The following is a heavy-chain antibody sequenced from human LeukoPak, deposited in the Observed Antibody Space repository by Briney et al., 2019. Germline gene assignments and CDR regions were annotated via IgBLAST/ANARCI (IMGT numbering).Heavy chain of an antibody. CDR2: IYHSGST. D-gene: IGHD5-18*01. CDR3: ARSTVDTAMATGY. CDR1: GYSISSGYF. J-gene: IGHJ4*02. Sequence: PSETLSLTCTVSGYSISSGYFWGWIRQPPGKGLEWIGSIYHSGSTYYNPSLKSRVTISVDTSRNQVPLEVSSVTAADTAVYYCARSTVDTAMATGYWGQGTLVTVSS. V-gene: IGHV4-38-2*02.